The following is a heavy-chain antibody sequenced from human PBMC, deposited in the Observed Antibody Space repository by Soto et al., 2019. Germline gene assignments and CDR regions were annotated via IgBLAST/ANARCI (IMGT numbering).Heavy chain of an antibody. Sequence: QLVESGGDLVQPGGSLRLYCATSDFTFRNSWINWVRQAPGKGLEWVASIKPDGGATNYVDSVKGRFTISRDNVRNSASLQMNSLRVEDTAVYFCFGGNGGPQWGQGTLVTVSS. V-gene: IGHV3-7*03. CDR2: IKPDGGAT. D-gene: IGHD3-16*01. J-gene: IGHJ4*02. CDR1: DFTFRNSW. CDR3: FGGNGGPQ.